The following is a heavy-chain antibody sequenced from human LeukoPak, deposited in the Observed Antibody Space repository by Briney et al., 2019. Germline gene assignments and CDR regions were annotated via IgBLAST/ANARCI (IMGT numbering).Heavy chain of an antibody. CDR2: IFYSGTT. J-gene: IGHJ4*02. CDR1: GDSIRGSSYY. CDR3: ARRGYNGWLSNDH. V-gene: IGHV4-39*01. D-gene: IGHD3-9*01. Sequence: SETLSLTCTVSGDSIRGSSYYWGWIRQPPGKGLEWIGSIFYSGTTYYNPSLKRRVTMSVDTSKNQFSLKLSSVTAADTAVYYRARRGYNGWLSNDHWGQGTLVTVSS.